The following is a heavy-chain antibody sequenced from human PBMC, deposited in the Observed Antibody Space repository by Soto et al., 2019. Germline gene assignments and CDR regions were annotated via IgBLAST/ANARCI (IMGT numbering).Heavy chain of an antibody. CDR3: ARVPDR. V-gene: IGHV4-30-2*01. CDR1: GGSISSGGYS. D-gene: IGHD2-2*01. Sequence: SETLSLTCAVSGGSISSGGYSWSWIRQPPGKGLEWIGYIYHSGSAYYNPSLKSRVTTSVDRSKNQFSLKLSSVTAADTAVYYCARVPDRWGQGTLVTVSS. CDR2: IYHSGSA. J-gene: IGHJ5*02.